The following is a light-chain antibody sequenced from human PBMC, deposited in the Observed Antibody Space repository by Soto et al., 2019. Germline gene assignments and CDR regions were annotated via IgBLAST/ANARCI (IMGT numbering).Light chain of an antibody. CDR2: DNN. Sequence: QSVLTQPPSVSAAPGQKVTISCSGSISNIQINYVSWYQLLPGTAPKLLIFDNNKRPSGIPDRFSGSKSGTSATLDITGLQTGDEAEYYCGAWDNVLSVMLFGGGTKLTVL. CDR1: ISNIQINY. CDR3: GAWDNVLSVML. J-gene: IGLJ2*01. V-gene: IGLV1-51*01.